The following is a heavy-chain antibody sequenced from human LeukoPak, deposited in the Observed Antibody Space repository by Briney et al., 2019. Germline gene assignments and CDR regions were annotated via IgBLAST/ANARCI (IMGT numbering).Heavy chain of an antibody. D-gene: IGHD3-22*01. Sequence: GRSLRLSCVASGFTFSSYGMHWVRQAPGKGLEWVAIIWYDGSNIHHVDSVKGRFTISGDNSKNTLYLQMNSLRAEDTAVYYCARAKNDYDSSGFASFDYWGQGALVTVSS. J-gene: IGHJ4*02. V-gene: IGHV3-33*01. CDR2: IWYDGSNI. CDR3: ARAKNDYDSSGFASFDY. CDR1: GFTFSSYG.